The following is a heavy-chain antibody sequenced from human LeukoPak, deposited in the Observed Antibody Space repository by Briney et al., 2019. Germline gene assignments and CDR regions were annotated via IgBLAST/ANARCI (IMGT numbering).Heavy chain of an antibody. V-gene: IGHV1-18*01. J-gene: IGHJ4*02. D-gene: IGHD6-19*01. CDR3: ARDTSSGWLYYFDY. CDR2: ISAYNGNT. Sequence: ASVKVSCKASGYTFTSYGISLVRQAPGQGLEWMGWISAYNGNTNYAQKLQGRVTMTTDTSTSTAYMELRSLRSDDTAVYYCARDTSSGWLYYFDYWGQGTLVTVSS. CDR1: GYTFTSYG.